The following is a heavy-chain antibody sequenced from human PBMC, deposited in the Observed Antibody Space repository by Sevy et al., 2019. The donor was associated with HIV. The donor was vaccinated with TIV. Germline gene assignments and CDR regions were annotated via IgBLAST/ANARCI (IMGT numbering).Heavy chain of an antibody. V-gene: IGHV3-33*01. CDR1: GFNLRNYG. CDR3: ARADGRRYFDPSGWFDP. D-gene: IGHD3-9*01. J-gene: IGHJ5*02. CDR2: IWYDGSNK. Sequence: GGSLRLSCAASGFNLRNYGMHWVRQAPGKGLEWVAVIWYDGSNKYYGDSVKGRFTISRDNSKNTVYLQMNSLRAEDTALYYCARADGRRYFDPSGWFDPWGQGTLVTVSS.